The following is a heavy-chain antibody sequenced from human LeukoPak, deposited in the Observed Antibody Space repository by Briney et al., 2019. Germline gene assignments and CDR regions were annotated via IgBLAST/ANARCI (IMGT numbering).Heavy chain of an antibody. Sequence: ASVKVSCKASGYTFTGYYMHWVRQAPGQGLEWMGWINPNSGGTNYAQKFQGRVTMTRDTSISTAYMELSRLRSDDTAVYYCARSGSYYHNWFAPWGQGTLVTVSS. V-gene: IGHV1-2*02. CDR3: ARSGSYYHNWFAP. CDR1: GYTFTGYY. J-gene: IGHJ5*02. CDR2: INPNSGGT. D-gene: IGHD1-26*01.